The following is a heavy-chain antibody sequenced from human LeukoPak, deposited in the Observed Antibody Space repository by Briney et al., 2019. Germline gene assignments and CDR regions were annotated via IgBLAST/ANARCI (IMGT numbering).Heavy chain of an antibody. CDR2: ISYDGSNK. J-gene: IGHJ4*02. CDR3: ARDPNYYGSGYFYYFDY. Sequence: GGSLRLSCAASGFTFSSYGMHWVRQAPGKGLEWVAVISYDGSNKYYADSVKGRFTISRDNSKNTLYLQMNSLRAEDTAVYYCARDPNYYGSGYFYYFDYWGQGTLVTVSS. V-gene: IGHV3-30*03. CDR1: GFTFSSYG. D-gene: IGHD3-10*01.